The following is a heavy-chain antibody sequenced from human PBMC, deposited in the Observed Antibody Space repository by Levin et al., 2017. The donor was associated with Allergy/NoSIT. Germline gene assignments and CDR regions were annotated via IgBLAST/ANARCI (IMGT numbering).Heavy chain of an antibody. V-gene: IGHV4-61*02. Sequence: SQTLSLTCTVSGASILSNHYYWSWIRQSAGKGLQWIGRFSASGSTDYNPSLKSRVAISVDTSKNQFSLNLSSVTAADTAVYYCAREWSFGNPKFDHWGQGTLVTVSS. J-gene: IGHJ4*02. CDR3: AREWSFGNPKFDH. D-gene: IGHD3-10*01. CDR1: GASILSNHYY. CDR2: FSASGST.